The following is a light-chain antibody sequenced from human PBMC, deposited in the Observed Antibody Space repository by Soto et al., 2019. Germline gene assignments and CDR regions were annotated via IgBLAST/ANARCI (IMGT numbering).Light chain of an antibody. Sequence: QSVLTQPASVSGSPGQSITISCTGTSSDVGGYNYVSWYQQHPGKAPKIMIYDVSNRPSGVSNRFSGSKSGNTASLTISGLQAEDEADYYCSSYTSSSTLRVFGTGTKVTVL. V-gene: IGLV2-14*01. J-gene: IGLJ1*01. CDR3: SSYTSSSTLRV. CDR2: DVS. CDR1: SSDVGGYNY.